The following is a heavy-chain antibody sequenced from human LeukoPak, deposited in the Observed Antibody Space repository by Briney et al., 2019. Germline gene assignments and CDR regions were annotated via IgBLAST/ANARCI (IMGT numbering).Heavy chain of an antibody. V-gene: IGHV4-59*10. J-gene: IGHJ4*02. CDR3: AGFSRMIDY. CDR2: IYTSGST. CDR1: GGSFSGYY. Sequence: SETLSLTCAVYGGSFSGYYWSWIRQPAGKGLEWIGRIYTSGSTNYNPSLKSRVTMSVDTSKNQFSLKLSSVTAADTAVYYCAGFSRMIDYWGQGTLVTVSS.